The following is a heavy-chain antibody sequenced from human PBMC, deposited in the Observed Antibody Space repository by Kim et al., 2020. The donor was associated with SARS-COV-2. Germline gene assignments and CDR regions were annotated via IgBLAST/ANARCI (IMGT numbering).Heavy chain of an antibody. J-gene: IGHJ4*02. Sequence: GGSLRLSCAATGFTFTEAWMSWIRQAPGKGPEWVGRVTRRASGETTEYATPVKARFSISKDDSTGTLYLQINSLKTEDTAVYYCAADVPGSGDLRAQLDYWGQGTLVTVSS. CDR3: AADVPGSGDLRAQLDY. CDR2: VTRRASGETT. D-gene: IGHD3-10*01. V-gene: IGHV3-15*01. CDR1: GFTFTEAW.